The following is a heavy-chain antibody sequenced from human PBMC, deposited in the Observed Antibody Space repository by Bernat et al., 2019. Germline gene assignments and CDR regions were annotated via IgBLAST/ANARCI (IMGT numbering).Heavy chain of an antibody. V-gene: IGHV4-59*01. Sequence: QVQLQESGPGLVKPSETLSLTCTVSGGSISSYYWSWIRQPPGKGLEWIGYIYYSGSTNYNPSLKSRVTISVDTSKNQFSLKLSSVTAADTAVYYCAGGGWFRELRGWFDPWGQGTLVTVSS. J-gene: IGHJ5*02. CDR2: IYYSGST. D-gene: IGHD3-10*01. CDR1: GGSISSYY. CDR3: AGGGWFRELRGWFDP.